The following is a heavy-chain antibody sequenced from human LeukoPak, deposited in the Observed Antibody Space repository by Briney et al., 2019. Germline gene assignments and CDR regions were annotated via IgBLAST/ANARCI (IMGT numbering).Heavy chain of an antibody. D-gene: IGHD3/OR15-3a*01. J-gene: IGHJ6*02. CDR1: GFTFSSYA. Sequence: PGGSLRLSCATSGFTFSSYAMSWVRQAPGEGLEWVSGIGASGGSTYYADSVKGRFTISRDNSKNTVYLQINSLRAEDTAVYYCARDVVGPNRWVYGMDVWGQGTTVTVSS. V-gene: IGHV3-23*01. CDR2: IGASGGST. CDR3: ARDVVGPNRWVYGMDV.